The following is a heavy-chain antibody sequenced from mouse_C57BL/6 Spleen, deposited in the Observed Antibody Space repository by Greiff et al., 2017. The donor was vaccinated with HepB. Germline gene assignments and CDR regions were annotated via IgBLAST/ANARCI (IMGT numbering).Heavy chain of an antibody. CDR1: GYSITSGYY. Sequence: EVQLQESGPGLVKPSQSLSLTCSVTGYSITSGYYWNWIRQFPGNKLEWMGYISYDGSNNYNPSLKNRISITRDTSKNQFFLKLNSVTTEDTSTYYCARDYYSNYGYYAMDYWGQGTSVTVSS. D-gene: IGHD2-5*01. J-gene: IGHJ4*01. V-gene: IGHV3-6*01. CDR2: ISYDGSN. CDR3: ARDYYSNYGYYAMDY.